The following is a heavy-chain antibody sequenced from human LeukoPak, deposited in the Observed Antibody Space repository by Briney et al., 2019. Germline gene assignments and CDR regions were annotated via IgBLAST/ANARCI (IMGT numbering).Heavy chain of an antibody. CDR3: AREWAAAGGFDY. CDR2: LIANGGSA. D-gene: IGHD6-13*01. V-gene: IGHV3-23*01. J-gene: IGHJ4*02. Sequence: PGGSLRLSCAASGFTLSRYAMSWVRQAPGKGLEWVSGLIANGGSAYYVYAVKGRFTISRDNSKNTLYLQMNSLRAEDTAVYYCAREWAAAGGFDYWGQGTLVSVSS. CDR1: GFTLSRYA.